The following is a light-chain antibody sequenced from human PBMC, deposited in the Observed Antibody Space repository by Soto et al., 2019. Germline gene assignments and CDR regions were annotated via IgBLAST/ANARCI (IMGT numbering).Light chain of an antibody. CDR2: KNN. V-gene: IGLV1-47*01. CDR3: AAWDDSLSAS. J-gene: IGLJ2*01. CDR1: SSNIGSNY. Sequence: QSVLTQPPSASGTPGQRVTISCSGSSSNIGSNYVYWYQQVPGTAPKLLIYKNNQRPSGVPDRFSGSKSGTSASLAISGLRSEDEADYYCAAWDDSLSASFGGGTKLTVL.